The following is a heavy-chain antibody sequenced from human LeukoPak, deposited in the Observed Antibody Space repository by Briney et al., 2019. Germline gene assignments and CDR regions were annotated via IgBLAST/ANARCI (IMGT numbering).Heavy chain of an antibody. D-gene: IGHD3-22*01. Sequence: SSETLSLTCTVSGGSISSGSYYWSWIRQPAGKGLEWIGRIYTSGSTNYNPSLKSRVTISVDTSKNQFSLKLSSVTAADTAVYYCARSRYYYDSSGYPHVGKFDYWGQGTLVTVSS. J-gene: IGHJ4*02. V-gene: IGHV4-61*02. CDR3: ARSRYYYDSSGYPHVGKFDY. CDR2: IYTSGST. CDR1: GGSISSGSYY.